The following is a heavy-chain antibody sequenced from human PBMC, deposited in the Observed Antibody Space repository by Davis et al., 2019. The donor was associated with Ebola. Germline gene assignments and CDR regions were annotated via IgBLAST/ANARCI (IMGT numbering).Heavy chain of an antibody. D-gene: IGHD3-22*01. Sequence: HTGGSLRLSCAASGFTFSTYWMHWVRQAPGKGLVWVSGIHSDGSTTKYADSVKGRFTISRDNAKNTVYLHMNSLRAEDTAMYYCAKDYYDSTGRYFDLWGRGTLVTVSS. CDR1: GFTFSTYW. J-gene: IGHJ2*01. CDR2: IHSDGSTT. CDR3: AKDYYDSTGRYFDL. V-gene: IGHV3-74*01.